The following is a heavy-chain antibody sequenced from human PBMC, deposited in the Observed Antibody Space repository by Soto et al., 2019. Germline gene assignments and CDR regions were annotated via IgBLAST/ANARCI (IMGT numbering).Heavy chain of an antibody. CDR2: IYYSGST. CDR3: ARGGYRYGQGSLYYYYGMDV. J-gene: IGHJ6*02. Sequence: SETLSLTCTVSGGSINNYYWSWIRQPPGKGLEWIGYIYYSGSTNYNPSLKSRVTISVDTSKNQFSLKLNSATAADTAVYYCARGGYRYGQGSLYYYYGMDVWGQGTTVTVS. D-gene: IGHD5-18*01. CDR1: GGSINNYY. V-gene: IGHV4-59*01.